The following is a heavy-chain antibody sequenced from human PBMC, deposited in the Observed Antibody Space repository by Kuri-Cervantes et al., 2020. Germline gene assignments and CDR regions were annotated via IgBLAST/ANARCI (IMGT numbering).Heavy chain of an antibody. D-gene: IGHD1-26*01. CDR1: GYTFTSYA. Sequence: ASVKVSCKASGYTFTSYAMHWVRQDPGQRLEWMGWINAGNGNTQYSQKFQGRVTITRDTSASTAYMELSSLRSEDTAVYYCARPRVQGGRSEGNWYFDLWGHGTLVTVSS. V-gene: IGHV1-3*01. CDR3: ARPRVQGGRSEGNWYFDL. J-gene: IGHJ2*01. CDR2: INAGNGNT.